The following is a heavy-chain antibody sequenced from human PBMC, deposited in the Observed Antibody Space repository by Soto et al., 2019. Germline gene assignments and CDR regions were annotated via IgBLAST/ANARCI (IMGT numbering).Heavy chain of an antibody. Sequence: ASVKVSCKASGYTFTGYYMHWVRQAPGQGLEWMGWINPNSGGTNYAQKFQGWVTMTRDTSISTAYMELSRLRSDDTAVYYCARGGPIVVDLPNDHTYYYYMDVWGKLTRVTVSS. D-gene: IGHD2-2*01. CDR3: ARGGPIVVDLPNDHTYYYYMDV. V-gene: IGHV1-2*04. J-gene: IGHJ6*03. CDR2: INPNSGGT. CDR1: GYTFTGYY.